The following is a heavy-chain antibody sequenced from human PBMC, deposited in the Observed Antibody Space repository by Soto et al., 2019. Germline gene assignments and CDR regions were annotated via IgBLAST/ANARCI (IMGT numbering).Heavy chain of an antibody. D-gene: IGHD2-15*01. CDR1: GGSISSSSYY. CDR2: IYYSGST. J-gene: IGHJ4*02. Sequence: SETLSLTCTVSGGSISSSSYYWGWIRQPPGKGLEWIGSIYYSGSTYYTPSLKSRVTISVDTSKNQFSLRLSSVPAAETAVYYCARRGSSYCSGGSCYRSGYYFDYWGQGTLVTVSS. V-gene: IGHV4-39*01. CDR3: ARRGSSYCSGGSCYRSGYYFDY.